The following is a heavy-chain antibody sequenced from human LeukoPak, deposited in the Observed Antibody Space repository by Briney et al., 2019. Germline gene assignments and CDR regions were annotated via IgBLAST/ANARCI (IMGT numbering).Heavy chain of an antibody. CDR3: AGTYYYDSSGYYRFDY. CDR2: IYHSGST. D-gene: IGHD3-22*01. Sequence: SETLSLTCAVSGGSISSSNWWSWVRQPPGKGLEWIGEIYHSGSTNYNPSLKSRVTISVDTSKNQFSLKLSSVTAADTAVYYCAGTYYYDSSGYYRFDYWGQGTLVTVSS. V-gene: IGHV4-4*02. CDR1: GGSISSSNW. J-gene: IGHJ4*02.